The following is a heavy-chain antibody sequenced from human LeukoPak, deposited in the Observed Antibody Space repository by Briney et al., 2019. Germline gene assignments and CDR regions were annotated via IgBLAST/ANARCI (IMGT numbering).Heavy chain of an antibody. D-gene: IGHD3-22*01. J-gene: IGHJ4*02. CDR1: GFTFSSHG. Sequence: GGSLRLSCAASGFTFSSHGMSWVRQAPGKGLVWVSAISGSGDRTYYADSVKGRFTISRDNPKNTLYLQLNSLRAEDTAVYYCAKGTAVVVTVFDYWGQGTLVTVSS. CDR2: ISGSGDRT. CDR3: AKGTAVVVTVFDY. V-gene: IGHV3-23*01.